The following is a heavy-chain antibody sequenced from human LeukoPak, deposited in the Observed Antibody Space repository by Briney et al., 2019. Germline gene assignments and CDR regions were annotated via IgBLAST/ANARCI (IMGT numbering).Heavy chain of an antibody. D-gene: IGHD5-18*01. CDR1: GYIFTTFW. Sequence: GESLKISCKGSGYIFTTFWIAWVRQMPGKGLEWMGVIFPGDSDTRYSPSFQGHVTISADNSITTAYLQWSSLKASDTAIYYCARRSGYIHGTDYWGQGTLVTVSS. CDR2: IFPGDSDT. J-gene: IGHJ4*02. CDR3: ARRSGYIHGTDY. V-gene: IGHV5-51*01.